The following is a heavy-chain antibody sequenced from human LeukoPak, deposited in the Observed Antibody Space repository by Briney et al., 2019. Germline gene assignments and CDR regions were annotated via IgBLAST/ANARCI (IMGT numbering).Heavy chain of an antibody. D-gene: IGHD6-13*01. CDR2: ISGSGGST. CDR3: AKLIAAASNRNFDY. Sequence: GGSLRLSYAASGFTFSSYAMSWVRQAPGKGLEWVSAISGSGGSTYYADSVKGRFTISRDNSKNTLYLQMNSLRAEDTAVYYCAKLIAAASNRNFDYWGQGTLVTVSS. J-gene: IGHJ4*02. V-gene: IGHV3-23*01. CDR1: GFTFSSYA.